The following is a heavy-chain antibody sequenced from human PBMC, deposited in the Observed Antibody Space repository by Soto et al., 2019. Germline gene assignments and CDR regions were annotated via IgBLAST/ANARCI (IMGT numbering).Heavy chain of an antibody. D-gene: IGHD3-16*01. CDR1: GYSFTNND. J-gene: IGHJ5*02. Sequence: ASVKVSCKASGYSFTNNDVSWVRQATGQGLGWMGWMNPGSGDTGYAQKFQGRVTMTRDISIATAYMELSSLRSDDTAIYYCARMATFGSLNWFDPWGQGTLVTVSS. V-gene: IGHV1-8*01. CDR3: ARMATFGSLNWFDP. CDR2: MNPGSGDT.